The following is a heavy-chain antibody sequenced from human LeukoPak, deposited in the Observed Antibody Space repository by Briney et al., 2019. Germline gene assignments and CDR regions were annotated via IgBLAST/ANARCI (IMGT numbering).Heavy chain of an antibody. CDR3: ARTEGTTVIDY. D-gene: IGHD4-17*01. V-gene: IGHV2-26*01. J-gene: IGHJ4*02. Sequence: SGPVLVKPTETLTLTCTVSGFALSNPRMGVSWIGQPPGKALEWLAHIFSNDEKSYSTSLKSRLTISKDTSKSQVVLTMTNMDPVDTATYYCARTEGTTVIDYWGQGTLVTVSS. CDR1: GFALSNPRMG. CDR2: IFSNDEK.